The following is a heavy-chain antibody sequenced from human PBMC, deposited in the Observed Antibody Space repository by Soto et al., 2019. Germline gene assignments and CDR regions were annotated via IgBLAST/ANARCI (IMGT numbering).Heavy chain of an antibody. J-gene: IGHJ5*02. CDR3: ARATNWFDP. V-gene: IGHV4-31*03. CDR1: GGSISSGGYY. D-gene: IGHD4-4*01. CDR2: IYYSGST. Sequence: PSETRSLTGTVSGGSISSGGYYWSWIRQHPGKGLEWIGYIYYSGSTYYNPSLKSRVTISVDTSKTQFSLKLSSVTAADTAVYYCARATNWFDPWGQGTLVTVSS.